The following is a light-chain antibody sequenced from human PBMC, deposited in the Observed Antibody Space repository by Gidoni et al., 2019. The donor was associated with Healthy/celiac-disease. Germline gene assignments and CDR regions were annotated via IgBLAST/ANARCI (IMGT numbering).Light chain of an antibody. CDR3: QQDGSSPRT. V-gene: IGKV3-20*01. CDR2: GAS. J-gene: IGKJ1*01. CDR1: QSVSSSY. Sequence: VLTQSPGTLSLSPGERATLSCRASQSVSSSYLAWYQQKPGQAPRLRSYGASSRATGSPDRCSGSGSGTDFTLTISRLEPEDFAVYYCQQDGSSPRTFXQXTKVEIK.